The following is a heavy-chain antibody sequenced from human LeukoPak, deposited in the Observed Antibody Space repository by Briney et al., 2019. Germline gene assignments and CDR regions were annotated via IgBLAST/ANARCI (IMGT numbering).Heavy chain of an antibody. CDR2: IYYSRST. D-gene: IGHD3-9*01. Sequence: PSETLSLTCTVSGGSISSYYWSWIRQPPGKGLEWIGYIYYSRSTNYNPSLKGRVTISVDTSKNQFSLKLSSVTAADTAVYYCARRNYDILTGSNWFDPWGQGTLVTVSS. J-gene: IGHJ5*02. CDR1: GGSISSYY. V-gene: IGHV4-59*08. CDR3: ARRNYDILTGSNWFDP.